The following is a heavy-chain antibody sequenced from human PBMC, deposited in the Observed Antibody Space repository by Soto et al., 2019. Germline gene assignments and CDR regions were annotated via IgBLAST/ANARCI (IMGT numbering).Heavy chain of an antibody. J-gene: IGHJ6*03. Sequence: ASVKVSCKASGYTFTSYGISWVRQAPGQGLEWMGWISAYNGNTNYAQKLQGRVTMTTDTSTSTAYMELRSLRSDDTAVYYCARIAPTYSSSWCGRDQYYYYMDVWGKGTTVTVSS. V-gene: IGHV1-18*01. CDR1: GYTFTSYG. D-gene: IGHD6-13*01. CDR3: ARIAPTYSSSWCGRDQYYYYMDV. CDR2: ISAYNGNT.